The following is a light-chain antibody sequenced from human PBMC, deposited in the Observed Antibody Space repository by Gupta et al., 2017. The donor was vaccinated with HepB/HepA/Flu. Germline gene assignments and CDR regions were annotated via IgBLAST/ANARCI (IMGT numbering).Light chain of an antibody. V-gene: IGKV3-20*01. J-gene: IGKJ4*01. CDR1: DSVSGSY. Sequence: DIVLTQSPATLSLSPGERATLSCRASDSVSGSYLAWHQQKPGQAPRLLISGASSRATPTPDSFSGTGSGTDLTLTSSGLEPEAFAVYHCQHYWSSRGLTFGGGTKVDIK. CDR3: QHYWSSRGLT. CDR2: GAS.